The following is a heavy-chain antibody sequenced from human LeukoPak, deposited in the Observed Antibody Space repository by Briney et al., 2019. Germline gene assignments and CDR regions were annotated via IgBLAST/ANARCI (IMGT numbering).Heavy chain of an antibody. CDR3: ARAPGPYYYDSSGQIPEAFDI. CDR2: ISAYNGNT. J-gene: IGHJ3*02. D-gene: IGHD3-22*01. V-gene: IGHV1-18*04. Sequence: GESLKISCKGSGYTFTSNWIGWVRQMPGKGLEWMGWISAYNGNTNYAQKLQGRVTLTTDTSTSTAYMDLRSLRSDDTAVYYCARAPGPYYYDSSGQIPEAFDIWGQGTMVTVSS. CDR1: GYTFTSNW.